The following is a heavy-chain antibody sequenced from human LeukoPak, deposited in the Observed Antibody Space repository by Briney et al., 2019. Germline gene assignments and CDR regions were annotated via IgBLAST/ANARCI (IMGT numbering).Heavy chain of an antibody. CDR2: IYNCEST. V-gene: IGHV4-4*08. CDR1: GVSISSYY. Sequence: SETLSLTCTVSGVSISSYYWSWLRQPPPKGLEWVGYIYNCESTHYNHSLNSRVTISVDTSKDQFSLKLSSVTAADTAVYYCARDGSNWGSAYYYMDVWGKGTTVTVSS. D-gene: IGHD7-27*01. J-gene: IGHJ6*03. CDR3: ARDGSNWGSAYYYMDV.